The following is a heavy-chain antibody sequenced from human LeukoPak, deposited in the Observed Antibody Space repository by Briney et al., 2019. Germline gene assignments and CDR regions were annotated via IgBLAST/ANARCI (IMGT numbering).Heavy chain of an antibody. CDR3: ARGSSGYRFDC. J-gene: IGHJ4*02. V-gene: IGHV4-59*01. CDR1: GGSISSFY. Sequence: SETLSLTCTVSGGSISSFYWSWIRQPPGKGLEWIGYIHYSGSTNYNPSLKSRVTISVDTSKNQFSLNLSSETAADTAVYYCARGSSGYRFDCWCQGTLVTVSS. D-gene: IGHD3-22*01. CDR2: IHYSGST.